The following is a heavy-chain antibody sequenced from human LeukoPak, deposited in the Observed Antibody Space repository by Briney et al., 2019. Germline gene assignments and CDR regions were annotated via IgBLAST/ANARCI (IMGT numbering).Heavy chain of an antibody. D-gene: IGHD2-15*01. CDR3: ARAFLVGYSPEEYFFDY. Sequence: PPGTLSLTCTVSGGSISSSTWWSWVRQPPGKGLECIGEIHHSGTTNYNPSLKSRVTISIDKSKNQFSLKLNSVTAADTAVYYCARAFLVGYSPEEYFFDYWGQGNLVTVSS. V-gene: IGHV4-4*03. J-gene: IGHJ4*02. CDR2: IHHSGTT. CDR1: GGSISSSTW.